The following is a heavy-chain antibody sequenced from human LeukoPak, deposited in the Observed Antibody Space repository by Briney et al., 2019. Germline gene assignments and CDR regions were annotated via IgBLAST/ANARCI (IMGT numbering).Heavy chain of an antibody. Sequence: GGSLRLSCAASGFAFSSYWMSWVRQAPGKGLEWVANIKQDGGQKYYVDSVKGRFTISRDNAKNSLYLQMNSLRAEDTAVYYCARGGYYDSSGYYPFGYWGQGTLVTVSS. CDR1: GFAFSSYW. CDR2: IKQDGGQK. D-gene: IGHD3-22*01. CDR3: ARGGYYDSSGYYPFGY. J-gene: IGHJ4*02. V-gene: IGHV3-7*01.